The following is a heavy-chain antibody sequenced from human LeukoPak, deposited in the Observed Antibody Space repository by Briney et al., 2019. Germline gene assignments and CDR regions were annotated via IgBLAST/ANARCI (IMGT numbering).Heavy chain of an antibody. V-gene: IGHV1-2*02. CDR3: ARDRNWNFPF. CDR2: INPDSGST. D-gene: IGHD1-7*01. Sequence: GASVKVSCKTSGYTFTASYMHWVRQAPGQGLEWMGWINPDSGSTNYAQRFQGRVTMTRDTSISTAYMELSSLRSGDTAVYYCARDRNWNFPFWGQGTLVTVSS. CDR1: GYTFTASY. J-gene: IGHJ4*02.